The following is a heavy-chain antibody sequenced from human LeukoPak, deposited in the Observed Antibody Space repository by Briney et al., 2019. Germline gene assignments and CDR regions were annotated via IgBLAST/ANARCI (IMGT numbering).Heavy chain of an antibody. CDR3: ARDESGGDY. J-gene: IGHJ4*02. V-gene: IGHV3-33*01. Sequence: PGGSLRLSCAASGFSVSSYGMHWVRQAPCKGLERVSVRWSDGSNKYYEDSVKGRFTISRDNSKNTLYLQMNSLRAEDTAVYSCARDESGGDYWGQGTLVTVSS. D-gene: IGHD3-10*01. CDR1: GFSVSSYG. CDR2: RWSDGSNK.